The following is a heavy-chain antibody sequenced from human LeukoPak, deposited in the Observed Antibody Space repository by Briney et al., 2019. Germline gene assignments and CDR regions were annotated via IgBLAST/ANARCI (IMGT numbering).Heavy chain of an antibody. CDR1: GFTFSNYA. CDR2: ISDSSLTT. Sequence: PGGSLRLSCAASGFTFSNYAMSWVRQAPGKGLEWVSGISDSSLTTYYGDSVKGRFTISRDNSKNTLYLQMNSLRAEDTAVYFCAKDRWRTRMAHFDYWGQGTLVTVSS. CDR3: AKDRWRTRMAHFDY. J-gene: IGHJ4*02. V-gene: IGHV3-23*01. D-gene: IGHD1-7*01.